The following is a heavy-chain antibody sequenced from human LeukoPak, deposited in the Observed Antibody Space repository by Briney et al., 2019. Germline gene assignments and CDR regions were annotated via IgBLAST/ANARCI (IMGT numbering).Heavy chain of an antibody. V-gene: IGHV4-4*02. CDR2: IYHSGST. CDR3: AKYVATRWFDP. CDR1: GGSISSSNW. D-gene: IGHD3-16*01. Sequence: SETLSLTCAVSGGSISSSNWWSWVRQPPGKGLEWIGEIYHSGSTNYNPSLKSRVTISVDTSKNQFSLKLSSVTAADTAVYYCAKYVATRWFDPWGQGTLVPVSS. J-gene: IGHJ5*02.